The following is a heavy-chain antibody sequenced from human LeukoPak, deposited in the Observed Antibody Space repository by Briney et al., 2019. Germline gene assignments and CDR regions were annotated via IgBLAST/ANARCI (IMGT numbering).Heavy chain of an antibody. CDR3: AREGNGLDY. CDR2: IYYSGST. CDR1: GGSISSGDYY. Sequence: ASQTLSLTCTVSGGSISSGDYYWSWIRQPPGKGLEWIGYIYYSGSTYYNPSLTYNPSLKSRVTISVDTSKNQFSLKLSSVTAADTAVYYCAREGNGLDYWGQGTLATVSS. V-gene: IGHV4-30-4*08. J-gene: IGHJ4*02.